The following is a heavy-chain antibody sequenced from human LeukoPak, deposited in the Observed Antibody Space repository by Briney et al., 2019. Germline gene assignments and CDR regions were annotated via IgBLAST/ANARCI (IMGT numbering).Heavy chain of an antibody. CDR1: GGSISSYY. CDR3: ARDGAVDILTGYGAFDI. J-gene: IGHJ3*02. D-gene: IGHD3-9*01. Sequence: SETLSLTCTVSGGSISSYYWSWLRQPPGKGLEWIGYIFYTGSTNYNPSLKSRVTISVDTSKNQFSLKLNSVSAADTAVYYCARDGAVDILTGYGAFDIWGQGTMVTVSS. CDR2: IFYTGST. V-gene: IGHV4-59*01.